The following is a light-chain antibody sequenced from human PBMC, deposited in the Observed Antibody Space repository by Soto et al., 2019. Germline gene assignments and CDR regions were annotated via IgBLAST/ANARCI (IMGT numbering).Light chain of an antibody. CDR3: QKHNSAPFT. V-gene: IGKV1-27*01. Sequence: DIQMTQSPSSLSASVGDRVTISCRASQGIYNYLAWYQQKPGKVPKLLIYAASTLQSGVPSRFSGSGSGTDFTLTISSLQPEDVATYYCQKHNSAPFTFGPGTKVDI. CDR1: QGIYNY. CDR2: AAS. J-gene: IGKJ3*01.